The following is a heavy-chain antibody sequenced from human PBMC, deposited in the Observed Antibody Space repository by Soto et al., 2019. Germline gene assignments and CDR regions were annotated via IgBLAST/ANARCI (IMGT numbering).Heavy chain of an antibody. V-gene: IGHV3-53*01. CDR3: ARDLWGVDVPGP. CDR2: IYSGGST. CDR1: GFTVSSNY. J-gene: IGHJ5*02. D-gene: IGHD3-16*01. Sequence: GGSLRLSCAASGFTVSSNYMSWVRQAPGKGLEWVSVIYSGGSTYYADSVKGRFTISRDNSKNTLYLQMNSLRAEDTAVYYCARDLWGVDVPGPLGQGTLVTVSS.